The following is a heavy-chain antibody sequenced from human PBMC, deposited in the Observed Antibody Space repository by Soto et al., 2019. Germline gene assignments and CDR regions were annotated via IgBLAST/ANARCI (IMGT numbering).Heavy chain of an antibody. CDR2: IIPIFGTA. J-gene: IGHJ4*02. D-gene: IGHD3-9*01. Sequence: QVQLVQSGAEVKKPGSSVKVSCTSSGGTFSSYAISWVRQAPGQGLEWMGGIIPIFGTANYAQQFQGRVTITADESTSTAYMELVSLRSEDTAVYYCARVGYYDILTGYSGWGQGPLVTVSS. CDR1: GGTFSSYA. CDR3: ARVGYYDILTGYSG. V-gene: IGHV1-69*01.